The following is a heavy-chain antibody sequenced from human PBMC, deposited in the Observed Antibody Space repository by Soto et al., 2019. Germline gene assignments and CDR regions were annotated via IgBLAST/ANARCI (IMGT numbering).Heavy chain of an antibody. CDR2: ISYDGSNK. J-gene: IGHJ6*02. CDR3: AKAVRGQAVVDV. V-gene: IGHV3-30*18. CDR1: GFTFTSYG. D-gene: IGHD2-2*01. Sequence: QVQLVESGGGVVQPGRSLRLSCAASGFTFTSYGIHWVRQAPGKGLEWVAVISYDGSNKYYADSVKGRFTISRDNSKNTLYLQMNSLRAEDTAVYYCAKAVRGQAVVDVWGQGTTVTVSS.